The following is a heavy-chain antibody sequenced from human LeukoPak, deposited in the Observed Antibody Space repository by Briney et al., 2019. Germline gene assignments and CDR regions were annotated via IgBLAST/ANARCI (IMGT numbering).Heavy chain of an antibody. V-gene: IGHV3-23*01. J-gene: IGHJ4*02. CDR2: ISGSGGTT. Sequence: PGGTLRLSCVASGFTFSSYGMSWVRQAPGKGLEWVSAISGSGGTTYYADSVKGRFTISRDNSKNTLFLQMNSLRVEDTAVYYCAKKRGYSGYELFDYWGQGTLVAVSS. CDR1: GFTFSSYG. CDR3: AKKRGYSGYELFDY. D-gene: IGHD5-12*01.